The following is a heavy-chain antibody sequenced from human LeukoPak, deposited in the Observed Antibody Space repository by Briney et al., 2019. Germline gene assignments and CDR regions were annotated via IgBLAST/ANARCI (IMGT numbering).Heavy chain of an antibody. D-gene: IGHD3-3*01. CDR2: ISGSGGST. J-gene: IGHJ4*02. CDR3: AKGSKILEWLVRYYYFDY. V-gene: IGHV3-23*01. CDR1: GFTFSSYA. Sequence: GGSLRLSCAASGFTFSSYAMSWVRQAPGKGLEWVSAISGSGGSTYYADSVKGRFTISRDNSKNTPYLQMNSLRAEDTAVYYCAKGSKILEWLVRYYYFDYWGQGTLVTVSS.